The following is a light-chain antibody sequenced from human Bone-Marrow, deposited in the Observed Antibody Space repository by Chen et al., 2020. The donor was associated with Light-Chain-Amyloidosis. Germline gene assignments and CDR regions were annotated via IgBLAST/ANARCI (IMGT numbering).Light chain of an antibody. CDR2: DAS. V-gene: IGKV3-11*01. J-gene: IGKJ3*01. CDR3: QQGIRWRPAT. CDR1: QSVSSY. Sequence: EIVLTQSPATLSLSPGERATLSCSASQSVSSYLAWYQQKPGQAPRLLIYDASNRATGIPARFSGSRSGTDFTLSISSLVPEYFAVCYFQQGIRWRPATFGPGTTVDIK.